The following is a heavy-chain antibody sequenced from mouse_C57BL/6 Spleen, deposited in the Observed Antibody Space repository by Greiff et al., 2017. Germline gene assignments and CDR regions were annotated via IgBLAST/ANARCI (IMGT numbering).Heavy chain of an antibody. CDR3: ARHAGSGFAY. V-gene: IGHV5-9*01. D-gene: IGHD6-1*01. Sequence: ESGGGLVKPGGSLKLSCAASGFTFSSYTMSWVRQTPEKRLEWVATISGGGGNTYYPDSVKGRFTISRDNAKNTLYLQMSSLRSEDTALYYCARHAGSGFAYWGQGTLVTVSA. CDR2: ISGGGGNT. J-gene: IGHJ3*01. CDR1: GFTFSSYT.